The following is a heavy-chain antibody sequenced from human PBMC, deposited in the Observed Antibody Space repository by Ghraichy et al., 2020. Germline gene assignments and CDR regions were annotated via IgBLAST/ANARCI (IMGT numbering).Heavy chain of an antibody. Sequence: GGSLRLSCAASGFTLSSYSMNWVRQAPGKGLEWISYIVSDSATISYADSVKGRFTFSRDDAKNLLFLQMNSLRYEDTAVYYCARDHNWAFDIWGQGTMVTVSS. J-gene: IGHJ3*02. V-gene: IGHV3-48*02. CDR1: GFTLSSYS. CDR3: ARDHNWAFDI. D-gene: IGHD1-1*01. CDR2: IVSDSATI.